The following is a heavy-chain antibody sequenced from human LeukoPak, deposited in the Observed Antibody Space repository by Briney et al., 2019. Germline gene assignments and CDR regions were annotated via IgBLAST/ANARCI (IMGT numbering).Heavy chain of an antibody. D-gene: IGHD2-2*01. Sequence: SETLSLTCTVSGASISSYYWSWIRQPPGKGREWIGCIYYSGYTNYNPSLKSRVTMSVDTSKNQFSLKVSSVTAADTAVYYCARDPGPYCTTSSCYVDYWGRGTLVTVSS. CDR1: GASISSYY. J-gene: IGHJ4*02. CDR3: ARDPGPYCTTSSCYVDY. CDR2: IYYSGYT. V-gene: IGHV4-59*01.